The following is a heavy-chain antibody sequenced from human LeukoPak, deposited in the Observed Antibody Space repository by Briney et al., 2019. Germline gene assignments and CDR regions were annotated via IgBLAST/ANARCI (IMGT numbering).Heavy chain of an antibody. CDR1: GGSISSSSYY. D-gene: IGHD1-1*01. CDR2: IYYSGST. Sequence: PSETLSLTCTVSGGSISSSSYYWGWIRQPPGKGLEWIGSIYYSGSTYYNPSLKSRVTISVDTSMNQFSLKLSSVTAADTAVYYCARWNPFFGLNGFDIWGQGTMVTVSS. CDR3: ARWNPFFGLNGFDI. V-gene: IGHV4-39*07. J-gene: IGHJ3*02.